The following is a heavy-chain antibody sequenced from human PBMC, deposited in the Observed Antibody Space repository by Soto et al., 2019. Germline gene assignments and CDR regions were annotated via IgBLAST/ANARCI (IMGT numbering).Heavy chain of an antibody. CDR1: GGSIISGGYS. D-gene: IGHD3-10*01. CDR2: IYHSGST. J-gene: IGHJ4*02. CDR3: ARVSGGDPIKFDY. Sequence: QLQLQESGSGLVKPSQTLSLTCAVSGGSIISGGYSWSWIRQPPGKGLEWIGYIYHSGSTYYNPSLKSRVTISVDRSKNQFSLKLSSVTAADTAVYYCARVSGGDPIKFDYWGQGTLVTVSS. V-gene: IGHV4-30-2*01.